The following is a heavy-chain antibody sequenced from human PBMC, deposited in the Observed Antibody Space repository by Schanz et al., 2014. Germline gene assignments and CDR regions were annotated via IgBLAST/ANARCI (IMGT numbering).Heavy chain of an antibody. CDR1: GGTFSSST. J-gene: IGHJ6*04. V-gene: IGHV1-69*08. D-gene: IGHD3-9*01. CDR2: IIPILDKT. CDR3: AKVDRTRYYAMDV. Sequence: QVQLVQSGAEVKKPGSSVKVSCKASGGTFSSSTLTWVRQAPGQGLEWMGRIIPILDKTNYAQKFQGRVTMPADKSTSTVYMEVSGLRSEDTAVYYCAKVDRTRYYAMDVWGEGTTVTVSS.